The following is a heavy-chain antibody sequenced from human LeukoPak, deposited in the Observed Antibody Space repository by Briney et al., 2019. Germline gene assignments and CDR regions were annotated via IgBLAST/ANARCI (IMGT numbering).Heavy chain of an antibody. J-gene: IGHJ4*02. V-gene: IGHV4-38-2*02. Sequence: SETLSLTCTVSGYSISSVYYWGWIRQPPGKGLEWIGSIYHSGSTYYNPSLKSRVTISVDTSKNQFSLKLSSVTAADTAVYYCARDLGRVAGIPRGTFDYWGQGTLVTVSS. CDR3: ARDLGRVAGIPRGTFDY. CDR1: GYSISSVYY. CDR2: IYHSGST. D-gene: IGHD6-19*01.